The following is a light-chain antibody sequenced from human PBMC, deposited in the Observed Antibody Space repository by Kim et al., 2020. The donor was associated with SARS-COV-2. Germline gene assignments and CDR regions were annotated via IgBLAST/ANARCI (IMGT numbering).Light chain of an antibody. CDR1: NIGSNN. V-gene: IGLV3-9*01. CDR2: RDS. J-gene: IGLJ3*02. Sequence: VALGQTARIPCGGNNIGSNNVHWYQQKPGQAPVLVIYRDSNRPSGIPERFSGSNSGNTATLTISRAQAGDEADYYCQVWDSSTFWVFGGGTQLTVL. CDR3: QVWDSSTFWV.